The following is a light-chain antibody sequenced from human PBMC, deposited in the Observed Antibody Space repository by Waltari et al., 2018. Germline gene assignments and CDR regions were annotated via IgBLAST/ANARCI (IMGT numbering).Light chain of an antibody. CDR2: GAS. CDR3: QHYVRLPAT. CDR1: QSVRRT. V-gene: IGKV3-20*01. Sequence: CRASQSVRRTLAWYQQKPGQAPRFLIYGASTRATGIPDRFSGGGSGTDFSLTISRLEPEDFAVYYCQHYVRLPATFGQGIKVEIK. J-gene: IGKJ1*01.